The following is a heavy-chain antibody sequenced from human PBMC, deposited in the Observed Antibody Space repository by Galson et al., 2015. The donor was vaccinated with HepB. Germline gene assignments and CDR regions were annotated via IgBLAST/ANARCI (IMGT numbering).Heavy chain of an antibody. CDR2: ISGSGGST. CDR1: GFTFSSYS. D-gene: IGHD3-10*01. J-gene: IGHJ4*01. CDR3: AKDSERITMVRGVTTAHPHFHY. V-gene: IGHV3-23*01. Sequence: SLRLSCAASGFTFSSYSMNWVRQAPGKGLEWVSAISGSGGSTYYADSVKGRFTISRDNSKNTLYLQMNSLRAEDTAVYYCAKDSERITMVRGVTTAHPHFHYWGHGTLVPVSS.